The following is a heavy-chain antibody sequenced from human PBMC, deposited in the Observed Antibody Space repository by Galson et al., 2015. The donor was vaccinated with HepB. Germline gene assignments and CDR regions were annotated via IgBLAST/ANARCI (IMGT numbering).Heavy chain of an antibody. CDR1: GYTFTSYY. V-gene: IGHV1-46*01. D-gene: IGHD3-22*01. J-gene: IGHJ4*02. CDR3: ARGGAYYDSSGYLPYLDY. CDR2: INPSGGST. Sequence: SVKVSCKASGYTFTSYYMHWVRQAPGQGLEWMGIINPSGGSTSYAQKFQGRVTMTRDTSTSTVYMELSSLRSEDTAVYYCARGGAYYDSSGYLPYLDYWGQGTLVTVSS.